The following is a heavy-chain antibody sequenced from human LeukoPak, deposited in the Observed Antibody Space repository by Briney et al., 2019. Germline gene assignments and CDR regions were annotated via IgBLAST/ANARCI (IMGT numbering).Heavy chain of an antibody. Sequence: KTSETLSLTCTVSGGSISSYYWSWIRQPAGKGLEWIGRIYTSGSTNYNLSLKSRVTMSVDTSKKQFSLKLSSVTAADTAVYYCASLNWSGYLDYWGQGTLVTVSS. CDR3: ASLNWSGYLDY. V-gene: IGHV4-4*07. CDR2: IYTSGST. J-gene: IGHJ4*02. D-gene: IGHD3-3*01. CDR1: GGSISSYY.